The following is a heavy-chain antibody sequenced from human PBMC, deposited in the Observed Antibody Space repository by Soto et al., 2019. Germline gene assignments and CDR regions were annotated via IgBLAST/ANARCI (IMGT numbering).Heavy chain of an antibody. J-gene: IGHJ4*02. CDR3: AKVKELLYDY. Sequence: PGGSLRLSCAASGFTFSSYGMHWVRQAPGKGLERVALISYDGSNKYYADSVKGRFTISRDNSKNTLYLQMNSLRAEDTAVYYCAKVKELLYDYWGQGTLVTVSS. D-gene: IGHD1-7*01. V-gene: IGHV3-30*18. CDR2: ISYDGSNK. CDR1: GFTFSSYG.